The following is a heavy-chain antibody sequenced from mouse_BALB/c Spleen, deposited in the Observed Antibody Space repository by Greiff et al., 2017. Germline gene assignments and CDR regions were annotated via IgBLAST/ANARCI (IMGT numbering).Heavy chain of an antibody. V-gene: IGHV5-9-1*01. D-gene: IGHD2-14*01. J-gene: IGHJ3*01. CDR3: ARPEDYRSFAY. CDR2: ISSGGSYT. CDR1: GFTFSSYA. Sequence: EVMLVESGGGLVKPGGSLKLSCAASGFTFSSYAMSWVRQTPEKRLEWVATISSGGSYTYYPDSVKGRFTISRDNAKNTLYLQMSSLRSEDTAMYYCARPEDYRSFAYWGQGTLVTVSA.